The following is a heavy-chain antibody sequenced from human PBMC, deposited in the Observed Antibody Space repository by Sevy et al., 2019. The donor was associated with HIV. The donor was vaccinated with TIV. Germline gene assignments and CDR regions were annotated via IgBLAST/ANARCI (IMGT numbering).Heavy chain of an antibody. D-gene: IGHD4-17*01. CDR3: ATATTEIYTYYFDF. CDR2: ITAYNGNT. Sequence: ASVKVSCKASGYSFTTYDISWVRQAPGQGLEWMGWITAYNGNTNYAQNFQGRVTMTTDTSTSTAYMELRSLRSDYTAFFFNATATTEIYTYYFDFWGQGTLVTVSS. J-gene: IGHJ4*02. V-gene: IGHV1-18*01. CDR1: GYSFTTYD.